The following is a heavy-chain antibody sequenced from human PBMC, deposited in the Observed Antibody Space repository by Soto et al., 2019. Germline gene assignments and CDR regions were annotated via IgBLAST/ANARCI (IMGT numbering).Heavy chain of an antibody. Sequence: PGGCMRLCCAACGFSFSTYSMNWVRQAPGKGLEWVSSISGSGNYTHYADFLRGRFTISRDNAKTSLYLQMNSLRAEDTAVYYCAREGINNYNEYYFDSWGQGTVVTVSS. CDR1: GFSFSTYS. J-gene: IGHJ4*02. CDR2: ISGSGNYT. V-gene: IGHV3-21*01. D-gene: IGHD4-4*01. CDR3: AREGINNYNEYYFDS.